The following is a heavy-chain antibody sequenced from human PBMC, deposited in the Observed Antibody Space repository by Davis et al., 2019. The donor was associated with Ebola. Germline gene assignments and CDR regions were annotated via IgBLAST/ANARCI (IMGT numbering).Heavy chain of an antibody. J-gene: IGHJ5*02. V-gene: IGHV4-61*08. CDR1: GGSISSGGYY. CDR3: AREDFWSGGRFDP. CDR2: IYYSGST. D-gene: IGHD3-3*01. Sequence: PSETLSLTCTVSGGSISSGGYYWSWIRQHPGKGLEWIGYIYYSGSTNYNPSLKSRVTISVDTSKNQFSLKLSSVTATDTAVYYCAREDFWSGGRFDPWGQGTLVTVSS.